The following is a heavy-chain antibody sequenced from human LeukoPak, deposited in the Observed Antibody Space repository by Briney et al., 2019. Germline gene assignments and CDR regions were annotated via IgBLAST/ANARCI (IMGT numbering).Heavy chain of an antibody. Sequence: GASVKVSCKASGYTFIDYSIHWVRQAPGQGLEWMGEINPNNGDTNFAPEFQGRVTMTRDTSITTAFMELSGLRYADTAIYYCATHCSGAACFDYWGQGTLVTVSS. CDR1: GYTFIDYS. D-gene: IGHD2-15*01. CDR2: INPNNGDT. V-gene: IGHV1-2*02. J-gene: IGHJ4*02. CDR3: ATHCSGAACFDY.